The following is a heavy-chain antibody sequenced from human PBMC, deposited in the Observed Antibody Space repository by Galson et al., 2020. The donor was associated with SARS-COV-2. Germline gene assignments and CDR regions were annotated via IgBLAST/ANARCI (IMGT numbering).Heavy chain of an antibody. D-gene: IGHD2-21*01. J-gene: IGHJ5*02. CDR1: GFTFSSYE. Sequence: GRSLRLSCAASGFTFSSYEMNWVRQAPGKGLEWVAYVDYTGSTTFYADSVKGRFTISRDNARNSLYLQMNSLRDEDTAVYYCARDDHYSGIYGWFDPWGQGTLVTVSS. CDR3: ARDDHYSGIYGWFDP. CDR2: VDYTGSTT. V-gene: IGHV3-48*03.